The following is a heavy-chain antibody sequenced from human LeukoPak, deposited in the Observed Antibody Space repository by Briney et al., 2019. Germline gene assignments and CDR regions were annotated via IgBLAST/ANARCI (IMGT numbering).Heavy chain of an antibody. CDR2: ISYDGSDG. D-gene: IGHD3-10*01. Sequence: PGGSLRLSCAASGFTFSSYWMSWVRQAPGKGLEWLAVISYDGSDGFYADSVRDRFTVSRDNSKNMLYLQMNILRAEDTAVYYCAKDDLPMVRGVPDYWGQGTLVTVSS. J-gene: IGHJ4*02. CDR3: AKDDLPMVRGVPDY. V-gene: IGHV3-30*18. CDR1: GFTFSSYW.